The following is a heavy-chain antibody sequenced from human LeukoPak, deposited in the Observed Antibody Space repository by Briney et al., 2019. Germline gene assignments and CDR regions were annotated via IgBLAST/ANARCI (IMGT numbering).Heavy chain of an antibody. CDR1: GFTFSSYA. V-gene: IGHV3-30-3*01. J-gene: IGHJ4*02. CDR3: ARDSYIVVVTATLDY. CDR2: ISYDGSNK. D-gene: IGHD2-21*02. Sequence: PGGSLRLSCAASGFTFSSYAMHWVRQAPGKGLEWVAVISYDGSNKYYADSVKGRFTISRDNSKNTLYLQMNSLRAEDTAVYYCARDSYIVVVTATLDYWGRGTLVTVSS.